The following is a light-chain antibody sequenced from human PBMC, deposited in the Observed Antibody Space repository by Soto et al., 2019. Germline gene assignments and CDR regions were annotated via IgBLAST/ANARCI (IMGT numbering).Light chain of an antibody. CDR3: QQYDNLPLT. CDR1: QDIRNY. CDR2: DVS. J-gene: IGKJ2*01. Sequence: DIPMTQSPSSLSASVGDRVTITCQASQDIRNYLNWYQQKPGKAPKLLIYDVSNLKIGVPSRFSGSGSGADFTFTISSLQPEDIATYYCQQYDNLPLTFGQGTKLVIK. V-gene: IGKV1-33*01.